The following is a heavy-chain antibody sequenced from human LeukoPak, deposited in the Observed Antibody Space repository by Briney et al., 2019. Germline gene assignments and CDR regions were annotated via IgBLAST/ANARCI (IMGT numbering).Heavy chain of an antibody. Sequence: ASVKVSCKASGYTFTGYCMHWVRQAPGQGLEWMGWINPNSGGTNYAQKFQGRVTMTRDTSISTAYMELSRLRSDDTAVYYCARRGVQWQDGYYYYMDVWGKGTTVTVSS. D-gene: IGHD6-19*01. V-gene: IGHV1-2*02. J-gene: IGHJ6*03. CDR1: GYTFTGYC. CDR3: ARRGVQWQDGYYYYMDV. CDR2: INPNSGGT.